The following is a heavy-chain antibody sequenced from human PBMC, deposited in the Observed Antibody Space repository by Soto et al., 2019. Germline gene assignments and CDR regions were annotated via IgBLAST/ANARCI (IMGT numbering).Heavy chain of an antibody. J-gene: IGHJ5*02. Sequence: QVQLQESGPGLLKPLETLSLTCSVSGVSLNSGHYYWVWIRQPPGKGLAWIGSVYYDESTYYNPFLKGRPTKSIDKPKNQFPPTLKSVAAPDTAVYYCGQVLIGASRQAGVDPWGQGALGTLSS. CDR3: GQVLIGASRQAGVDP. D-gene: IGHD2-15*01. CDR1: GVSLNSGHYY. V-gene: IGHV4-39*01. CDR2: VYYDEST.